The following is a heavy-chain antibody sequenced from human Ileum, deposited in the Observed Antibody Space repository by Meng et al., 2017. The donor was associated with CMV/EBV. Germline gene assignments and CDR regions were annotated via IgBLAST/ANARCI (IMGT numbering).Heavy chain of an antibody. V-gene: IGHV3-7*01. CDR1: GFTFSSSW. J-gene: IGHJ6*02. D-gene: IGHD1-26*01. Sequence: GESLKISCAASGFTFSSSWMSWVRQAPGKGLEWVANIKQEGYEKYYVDSVKGRFTISRDNAKNSLFLQMNSLRAEDTAVYYCARINSGTYYTHYYYGMDVWGQGTKVTVSS. CDR3: ARINSGTYYTHYYYGMDV. CDR2: IKQEGYEK.